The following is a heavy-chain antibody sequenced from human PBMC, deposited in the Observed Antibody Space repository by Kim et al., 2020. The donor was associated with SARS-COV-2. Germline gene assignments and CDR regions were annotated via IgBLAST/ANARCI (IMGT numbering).Heavy chain of an antibody. CDR3: ARHNVLSASGSFDI. V-gene: IGHV4-59*08. Sequence: SETLSLTCTVSGGSISNYYWSWIRQPPGKGLEWIGYIHYSGTTKYNPSLKSRVTISVDTSKNQFSLKLNSVTAADTAIYYCARHNVLSASGSFDIWGQGT. CDR1: GGSISNYY. D-gene: IGHD2-15*01. J-gene: IGHJ3*02. CDR2: IHYSGTT.